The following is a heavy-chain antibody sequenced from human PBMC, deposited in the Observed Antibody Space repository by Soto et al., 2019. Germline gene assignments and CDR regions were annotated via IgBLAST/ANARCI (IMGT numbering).Heavy chain of an antibody. CDR1: GFTFSSYA. D-gene: IGHD2-2*01. CDR2: ISGSGGST. Sequence: PGGSLRLSCAASGFTFSSYAMSWVRQAPGKGLEWVSAISGSGGSTYYADSVKGRFTISRDNSKDTLYLQMNSLRAEDTAVYYCAKDPFPYCSSTSCYGFPNWFDPWGQGTLVTSPQ. J-gene: IGHJ5*02. V-gene: IGHV3-23*01. CDR3: AKDPFPYCSSTSCYGFPNWFDP.